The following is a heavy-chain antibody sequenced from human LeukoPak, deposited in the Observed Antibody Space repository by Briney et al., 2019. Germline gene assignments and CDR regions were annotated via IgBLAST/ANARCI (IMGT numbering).Heavy chain of an antibody. CDR3: ARCRYGSGSYSQD. D-gene: IGHD3-10*01. CDR1: GFSFNDYY. J-gene: IGHJ4*02. Sequence: GGSLRLSCAASGFSFNDYYMSWIRQAPGKGLEWVSYISSSGSTIYYADSVKGRFTISRDNAKNSLYLQMNSLRAEDTAVYYCARCRYGSGSYSQDWGQGTLVTVSS. V-gene: IGHV3-11*01. CDR2: ISSSGSTI.